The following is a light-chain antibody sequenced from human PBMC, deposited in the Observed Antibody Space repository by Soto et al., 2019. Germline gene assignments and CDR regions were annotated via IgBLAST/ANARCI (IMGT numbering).Light chain of an antibody. Sequence: EIVLTQSPGTLSLSPGERATLSCRASQSVSSSYLAWYQQKPGQAPRLIIYGASSRATGIPDRFSGSGSGTDFTLTISRLEPEDFAVYYCQQYGSSRTWTFGQGTKVEIK. V-gene: IGKV3-20*01. CDR3: QQYGSSRTWT. CDR1: QSVSSSY. CDR2: GAS. J-gene: IGKJ1*01.